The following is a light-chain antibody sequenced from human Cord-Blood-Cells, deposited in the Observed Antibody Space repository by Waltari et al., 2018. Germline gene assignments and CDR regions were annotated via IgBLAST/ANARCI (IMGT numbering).Light chain of an antibody. Sequence: AIRMTQSPFSLSASVGDRVTITCWASQGISSYLAWYQQKPAKAPKLFIYYASSLQSGVPSRFSGSGSGTDYTLTISSLQPEDFVTYYCQQYYSTPFTFGPGTKVDIK. CDR3: QQYYSTPFT. CDR2: YAS. V-gene: IGKV1D-43*01. J-gene: IGKJ3*01. CDR1: QGISSY.